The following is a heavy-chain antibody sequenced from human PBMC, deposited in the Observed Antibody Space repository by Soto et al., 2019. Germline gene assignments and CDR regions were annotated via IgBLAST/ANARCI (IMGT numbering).Heavy chain of an antibody. V-gene: IGHV3-53*01. CDR2: IYSNGGT. CDR3: AREVRGVRDGMDV. D-gene: IGHD3-10*01. Sequence: EVQLVESGGGLIQPGGSLRLSCAASGFSVSTKYMNWVRQAPGKGLEWVSVIYSNGGTYYADSVKGRFTISRDNSKNILYLQMNSLRAEDTDVYFYAREVRGVRDGMDVWCQGTTVTVSS. CDR1: GFSVSTKY. J-gene: IGHJ6*02.